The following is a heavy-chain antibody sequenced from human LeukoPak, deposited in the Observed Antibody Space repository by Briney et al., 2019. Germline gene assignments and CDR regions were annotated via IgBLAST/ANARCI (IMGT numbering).Heavy chain of an antibody. CDR2: ILYDGSNK. CDR1: GFTFSSYG. J-gene: IGHJ4*02. V-gene: IGHV3-30*03. CDR3: ARDTRGESDY. Sequence: GGSLRLSCAVSGFTFSSYGMHWVRQAPGKGLEWVAVILYDGSNKYYADSVKGRFTISRDNSKNSLYLQMNSLRAEDTAVYYCARDTRGESDYWGQGTLVTVSS. D-gene: IGHD2-2*01.